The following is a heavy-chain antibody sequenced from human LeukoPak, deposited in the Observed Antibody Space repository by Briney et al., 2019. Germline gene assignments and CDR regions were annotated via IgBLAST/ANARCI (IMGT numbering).Heavy chain of an antibody. J-gene: IGHJ4*02. CDR2: FSGSGGST. V-gene: IGHV3-23*01. CDR1: GFTFSNYA. D-gene: IGHD5-24*01. CDR3: AKGRRDGYNFDFDH. Sequence: GGSLRLSCAASGFTFSNYAMSWVRQAPGKGLEWVSAFSGSGGSTYYANSVKGRFTISRDNSKNTLYLQMNSLRAEDTAVYYSAKGRRDGYNFDFDHWGQGTLVTVSS.